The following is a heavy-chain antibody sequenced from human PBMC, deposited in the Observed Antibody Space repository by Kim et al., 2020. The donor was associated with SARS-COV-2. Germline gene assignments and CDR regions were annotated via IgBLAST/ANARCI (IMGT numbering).Heavy chain of an antibody. Sequence: SVKVSCKASGGTFSSYAISWVRQAPGQGLEWMGGIIPIFGTANYAQKFQGRVTITADESTSTAYMELSSLRSEDTAVYYCARVGLGNDCSGGSCYADPGYWGQGTLVTVSS. V-gene: IGHV1-69*13. CDR1: GGTFSSYA. CDR2: IIPIFGTA. CDR3: ARVGLGNDCSGGSCYADPGY. D-gene: IGHD2-15*01. J-gene: IGHJ4*02.